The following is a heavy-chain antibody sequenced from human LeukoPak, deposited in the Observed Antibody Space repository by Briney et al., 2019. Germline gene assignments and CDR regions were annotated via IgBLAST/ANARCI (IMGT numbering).Heavy chain of an antibody. Sequence: GGSLRLSCAASGVTFSSYTISWVRQAPGKGLEWVSTITTSDGNTYYADSVKGRFTVSRDNSKNTLFLQMNSLRAEDTAVYYCAKDGGLWVSAHWGDSWGRGTLVTVSS. CDR2: ITTSDGNT. CDR3: AKDGGLWVSAHWGDS. CDR1: GVTFSSYT. V-gene: IGHV3-23*01. D-gene: IGHD7-27*01. J-gene: IGHJ4*02.